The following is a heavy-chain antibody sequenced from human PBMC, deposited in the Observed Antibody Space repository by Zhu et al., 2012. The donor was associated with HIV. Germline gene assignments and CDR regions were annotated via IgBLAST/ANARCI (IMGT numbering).Heavy chain of an antibody. D-gene: IGHD1-1*01. CDR3: ARSVKGQLVFDS. CDR2: MYSSGST. J-gene: IGHJ4*02. V-gene: IGHV4-59*11. CDR1: GGSTSSHY. Sequence: QVQLQESGPGLVKPSETLSLTCTVSGGSTSSHYWNWIRQPPGKGLQWIGYMYSSGSTKYNFSLKSRVAISLDTSNNQFSLTLSSVTTVDTAVYYCARSVKGQLVFDSWGQGALVTVSS.